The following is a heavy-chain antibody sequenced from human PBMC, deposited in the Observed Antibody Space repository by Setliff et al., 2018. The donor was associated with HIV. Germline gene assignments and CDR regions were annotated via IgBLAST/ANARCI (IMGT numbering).Heavy chain of an antibody. CDR3: ASAGYYGSTSYWEYFQH. V-gene: IGHV4-59*01. Sequence: SETLSLTCTVSGGSISSYYWSWIRQPPGKGLEWIGYIYYSGSTNYNPSLKSRVSISVDTSKNQFSLKLSSVTAADTAVYYCASAGYYGSTSYWEYFQHWGQGTLVTVSS. CDR1: GGSISSYY. CDR2: IYYSGST. J-gene: IGHJ1*01. D-gene: IGHD3-22*01.